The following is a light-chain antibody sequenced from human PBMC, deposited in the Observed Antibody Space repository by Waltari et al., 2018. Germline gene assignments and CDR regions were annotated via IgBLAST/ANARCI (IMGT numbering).Light chain of an antibody. CDR3: ASFVGTNNFRV. CDR1: SSDIGSYNF. CDR2: EVT. V-gene: IGLV2-8*01. Sequence: QSALPQPPSASGSPGQSVPISCTGTSSDIGSYNFFSWYQHHPGKAPKLMIYEVTQRPSGVPDRFSGSKSGNTASLTVSGLQAEDEADYYCASFVGTNNFRVFGGGTRVTVL. J-gene: IGLJ2*01.